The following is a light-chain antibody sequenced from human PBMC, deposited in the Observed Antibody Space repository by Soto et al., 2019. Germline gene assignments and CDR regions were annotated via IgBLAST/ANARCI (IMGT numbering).Light chain of an antibody. CDR2: NSN. CDR3: AAWDDSLNGKV. CDR1: SSNIGSNT. J-gene: IGLJ2*01. Sequence: QSVLTQPPSASGTPGLRVTISCSGSSSNIGSNTVNWYQQLPGTAPKLLIYNSNQRPSGVPDRFSGSKSGTSASLAISGLQSEDEADYYCAAWDDSLNGKVFGGGTKLTVL. V-gene: IGLV1-44*01.